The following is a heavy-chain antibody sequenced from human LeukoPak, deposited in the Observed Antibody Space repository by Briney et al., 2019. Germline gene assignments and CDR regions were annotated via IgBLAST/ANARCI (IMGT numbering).Heavy chain of an antibody. Sequence: PGRSLRLSCAASGFTFSSYGMHWVRQAPGKGLEWVAVISYDGSNKYYADSVKGRFTISRDNSKNTLYLQMNSLRAEDTAVFYCARESESYDSSGSTFKYWGQGTLVTVSS. CDR2: ISYDGSNK. D-gene: IGHD3-22*01. V-gene: IGHV3-30*03. J-gene: IGHJ4*02. CDR3: ARESESYDSSGSTFKY. CDR1: GFTFSSYG.